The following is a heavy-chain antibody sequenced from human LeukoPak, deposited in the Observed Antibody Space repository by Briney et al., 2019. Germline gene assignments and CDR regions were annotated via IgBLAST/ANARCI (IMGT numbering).Heavy chain of an antibody. D-gene: IGHD2-2*01. V-gene: IGHV3-11*01. CDR3: AREIVVVPAAIGAHFDY. Sequence: GGSLRLSCAASGFTFSDYYMSWIRQAPGKGLEWVSYISSSGSTIYYADSVKGRFTISRDNAKNSLYLQMNSLRAEDTAVYYCAREIVVVPAAIGAHFDYWGQGTLVTVSS. CDR2: ISSSGSTI. CDR1: GFTFSDYY. J-gene: IGHJ4*02.